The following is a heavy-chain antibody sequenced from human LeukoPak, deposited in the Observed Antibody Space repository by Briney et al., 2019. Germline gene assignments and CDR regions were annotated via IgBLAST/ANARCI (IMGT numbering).Heavy chain of an antibody. Sequence: GGSLRLSSAASGFTLSSYAMSSVPQAPGKGLEWVSPISGSGGSTYYADSVKGRFTISRDNSKNTLYLQMNSLRAEDTAIYYCAKDSDSHTPFDDYWGQGTLVTVSS. D-gene: IGHD3-16*01. CDR2: ISGSGGST. CDR3: AKDSDSHTPFDDY. V-gene: IGHV3-23*01. J-gene: IGHJ4*02. CDR1: GFTLSSYA.